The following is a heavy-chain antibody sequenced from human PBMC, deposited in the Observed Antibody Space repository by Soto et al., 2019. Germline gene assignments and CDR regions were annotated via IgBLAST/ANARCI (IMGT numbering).Heavy chain of an antibody. Sequence: EVQLVESGGGLVQPGGSLRLSCAASGFTFSNYWMTWVRQAPGKGLEGVANIKQGGSEEYYMDSVRGRFAISRDDAKNSLYLQMNSLRAEDTAVYYCARQRDGDYSDYWGQGTLVTVSS. CDR2: IKQGGSEE. V-gene: IGHV3-7*05. CDR3: ARQRDGDYSDY. D-gene: IGHD4-17*01. CDR1: GFTFSNYW. J-gene: IGHJ4*02.